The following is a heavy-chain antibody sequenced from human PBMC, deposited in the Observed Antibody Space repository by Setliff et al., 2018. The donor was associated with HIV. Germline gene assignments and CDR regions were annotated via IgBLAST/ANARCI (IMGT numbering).Heavy chain of an antibody. CDR3: AREDMSHWSGFLYESSWFDT. V-gene: IGHV4-38-2*02. D-gene: IGHD3-3*01. CDR2: INHSGST. J-gene: IGHJ5*02. CDR1: GYSISSGYY. Sequence: SETLSLTCAVSGYSISSGYYWGWVRQPPGKGLEWIGEINHSGSTNYNPSLKSRGTISVDTSKNQLSLTLSSVTAADTAVYFCAREDMSHWSGFLYESSWFDTWGRGILFTVS.